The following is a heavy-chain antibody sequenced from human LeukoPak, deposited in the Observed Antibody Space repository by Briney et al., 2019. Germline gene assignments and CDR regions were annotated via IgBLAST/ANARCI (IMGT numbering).Heavy chain of an antibody. CDR3: ARSITIFGVVNDY. J-gene: IGHJ4*02. D-gene: IGHD3-3*01. CDR1: SESFSGYF. CDR2: INYSGST. V-gene: IGHV4-34*01. Sequence: PSETLSLTCAIYSESFSGYFWSWIRQPPGKGLEWIGEINYSGSTYCNPSLKSRVTISLDTSKNQFSLKLSSVTAADTAVYYCARSITIFGVVNDYWGQGTLVTVSS.